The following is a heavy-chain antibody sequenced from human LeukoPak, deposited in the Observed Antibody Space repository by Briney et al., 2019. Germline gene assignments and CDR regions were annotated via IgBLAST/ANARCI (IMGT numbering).Heavy chain of an antibody. CDR2: ISYDGSNK. Sequence: GGSLRLSCAASGFTFSSYSMNWVRQAPGKGLEWVAVISYDGSNKYNADSVKGRFTISRDNSKNTLYLQMNSLRVEDTAVYYCARDSSDFWSGYFLGYFDYWGQGTLVTVSS. CDR3: ARDSSDFWSGYFLGYFDY. V-gene: IGHV3-30*03. CDR1: GFTFSSYS. J-gene: IGHJ4*02. D-gene: IGHD3-3*01.